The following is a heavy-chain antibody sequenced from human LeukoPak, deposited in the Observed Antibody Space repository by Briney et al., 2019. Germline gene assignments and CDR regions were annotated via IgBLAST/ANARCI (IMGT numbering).Heavy chain of an antibody. CDR3: ARDEAYFDSSGYYPDPLDY. CDR2: ISPSGDHR. D-gene: IGHD3-22*01. J-gene: IGHJ4*02. Sequence: GGSLRLSCAASGFSFSAYNINWVRQAPGKGLEWVSCISPSGDHRYYADSVRGRFTISRDNAKNSVYLQMNSLRAEDTAVYYCARDEAYFDSSGYYPDPLDYWGQGTLVSVSS. V-gene: IGHV3-21*01. CDR1: GFSFSAYN.